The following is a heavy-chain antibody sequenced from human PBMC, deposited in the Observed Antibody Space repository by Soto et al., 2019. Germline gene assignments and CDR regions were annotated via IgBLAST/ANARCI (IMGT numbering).Heavy chain of an antibody. Sequence: QITLKESGPTLVKPTQTLTLTCTFSGFSLSTSGVGVGWIRQPPGKALEWLALIYWDDDKRYSPSLKSRLTITKDTSKNQVVLTMTNMDPVDTATYYCAHIGNDYGYYEAAFDIWGQGTMVTVSS. CDR1: GFSLSTSGVG. J-gene: IGHJ3*02. CDR2: IYWDDDK. V-gene: IGHV2-5*02. CDR3: AHIGNDYGYYEAAFDI. D-gene: IGHD4-17*01.